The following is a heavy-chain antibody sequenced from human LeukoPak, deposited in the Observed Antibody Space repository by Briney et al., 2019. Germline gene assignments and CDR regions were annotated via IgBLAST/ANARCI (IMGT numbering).Heavy chain of an antibody. CDR1: GGSISSSRYY. V-gene: IGHV4-39*01. J-gene: IGHJ4*02. CDR3: ARQERYGSGSHGFDF. D-gene: IGHD3-10*01. CDR2: VHYSGTA. Sequence: SETLSLTCTVSGGSISSSRYYWGWVRQSPGKGLEWIGTVHYSGTAYYNPSLKRRVTISVDTSKNQFSLRLSSVTAADTAVYSCARQERYGSGSHGFDFWGQGTLVTVSS.